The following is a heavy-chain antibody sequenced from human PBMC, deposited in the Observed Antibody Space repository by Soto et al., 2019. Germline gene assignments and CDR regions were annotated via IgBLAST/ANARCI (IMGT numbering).Heavy chain of an antibody. J-gene: IGHJ4*02. Sequence: PGGSLRLSCAASGFTFSTKSMNWVRQAPGKGPEWVSTISSDSTYIYYADSLQGRFTISRDNAENSLYLQLHSLSAEDTAIYYCYYGDYVDYWGQGTLVTVSS. CDR2: ISSDSTYI. V-gene: IGHV3-21*01. D-gene: IGHD4-17*01. CDR1: GFTFSTKS. CDR3: YYGDYVDY.